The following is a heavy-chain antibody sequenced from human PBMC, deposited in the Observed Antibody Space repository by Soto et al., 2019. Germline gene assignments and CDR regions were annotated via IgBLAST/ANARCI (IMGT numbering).Heavy chain of an antibody. J-gene: IGHJ5*02. CDR1: AGSITSGAYY. Sequence: PSETLSLTCAVSAGSITSGAYYWTWIRQHPGKGLEWIAYIHYSGRTYYNPSLKSRATISVDTSNNQFSLKLSSVTAADTAVYYCARYYFDSSGYSNWFDPWGQGTLVTVSS. D-gene: IGHD3-22*01. CDR2: IHYSGRT. CDR3: ARYYFDSSGYSNWFDP. V-gene: IGHV4-31*11.